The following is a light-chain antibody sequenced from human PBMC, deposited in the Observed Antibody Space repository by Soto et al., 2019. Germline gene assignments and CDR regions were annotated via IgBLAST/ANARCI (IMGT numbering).Light chain of an antibody. Sequence: AIRMTQSPSSLSASTGDRVTITCRASQGISNYLAWYQQKPGKAPKLLIYKASTLKSGVPSRFSGSGSGTEFTLTISSLQPDDFATYYCQHYNSYSEAFGQGTKVDI. CDR1: QGISNY. J-gene: IGKJ1*01. CDR3: QHYNSYSEA. V-gene: IGKV1-8*01. CDR2: KAS.